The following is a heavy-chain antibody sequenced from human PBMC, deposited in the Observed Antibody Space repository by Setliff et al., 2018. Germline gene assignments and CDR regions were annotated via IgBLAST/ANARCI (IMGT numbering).Heavy chain of an antibody. Sequence: PGGSLRLSCEASGFTFSIYSMHWVRQAPGKGLEWVAVISSDGNNEYYVDSVKGRFTISRDNAKNSLYLQMNSLRADDTAVYYCARPGRSNYWDSFDYWGQGTLVTVSS. J-gene: IGHJ4*02. CDR3: ARPGRSNYWDSFDY. D-gene: IGHD3-10*01. V-gene: IGHV3-30*03. CDR1: GFTFSIYS. CDR2: ISSDGNNE.